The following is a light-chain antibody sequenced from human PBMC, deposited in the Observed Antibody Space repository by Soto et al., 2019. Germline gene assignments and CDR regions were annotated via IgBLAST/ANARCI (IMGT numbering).Light chain of an antibody. CDR2: GAS. J-gene: IGKJ1*01. CDR1: QSVSTN. V-gene: IGKV3-15*01. Sequence: IGMTQSPAILSVSPKERATLPCRASQSVSTNLAWFQQKPGQTPRLLFNGASTRATGIPARFTGSGSGTEFILTISSLQSEDFAVYYCQQYEIWPPTFGQGTKVDIK. CDR3: QQYEIWPPT.